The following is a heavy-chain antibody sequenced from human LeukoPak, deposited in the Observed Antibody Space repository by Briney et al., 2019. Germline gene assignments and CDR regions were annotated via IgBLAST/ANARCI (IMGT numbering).Heavy chain of an antibody. CDR2: IYHSGST. Sequence: SETLSLTCTVSGGSISSGGYYWSWIRQPPGKGLEWIGYIYHSGSTYYNPSLKSRVTISVDRSKNQFSLKLSSVTAADTAVYYCARDVAAAGNRFDYWGQGTLVTVSS. CDR1: GGSISSGGYY. CDR3: ARDVAAAGNRFDY. V-gene: IGHV4-30-2*01. D-gene: IGHD6-13*01. J-gene: IGHJ4*02.